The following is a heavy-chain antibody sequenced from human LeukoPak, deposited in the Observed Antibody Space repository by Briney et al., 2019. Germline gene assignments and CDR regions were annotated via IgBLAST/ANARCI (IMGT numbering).Heavy chain of an antibody. CDR2: IYYSGST. Sequence: SETLSLTCTVSGGSISSSSYYWGWIRQPPGKGLEWIGSIYYSGSTYYNPSLKSRVTMSVDTSKNHFSLKLSSVTAADTAVYYCARGPVAGLNYYYYYYMDVWGKGTTVTVSS. CDR1: GGSISSSSYY. D-gene: IGHD6-19*01. V-gene: IGHV4-39*07. J-gene: IGHJ6*03. CDR3: ARGPVAGLNYYYYYYMDV.